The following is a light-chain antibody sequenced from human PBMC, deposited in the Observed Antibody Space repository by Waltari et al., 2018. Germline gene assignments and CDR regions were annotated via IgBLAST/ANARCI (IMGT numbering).Light chain of an antibody. CDR3: CSYAGSYTWV. CDR2: GAT. Sequence: SALTQPRSVSGSPGQSVTISCTGTTNDLGSYNYVSWYQHHPGKAPKLIILGATNRPSGVPDRLSGSKSGNTASLTISGLRAEDEAEYYCCSYAGSYTWVFGGGTKLTVV. CDR1: TNDLGSYNY. J-gene: IGLJ3*02. V-gene: IGLV2-11*01.